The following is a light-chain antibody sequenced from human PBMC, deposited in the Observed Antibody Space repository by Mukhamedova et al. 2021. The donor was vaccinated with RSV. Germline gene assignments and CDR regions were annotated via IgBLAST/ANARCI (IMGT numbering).Light chain of an antibody. CDR1: QGVNSH. CDR3: QQRGNWPRLT. Sequence: RATLSCRASQGVNSHLAWYQQKPGQAPRLLIYDVSNRATGVPPRFSGGGSGTDFTLTISSLEPEDFAVYYCQQRGNWPRLTFGGG. CDR2: DVS. J-gene: IGKJ4*01. V-gene: IGKV3-11*01.